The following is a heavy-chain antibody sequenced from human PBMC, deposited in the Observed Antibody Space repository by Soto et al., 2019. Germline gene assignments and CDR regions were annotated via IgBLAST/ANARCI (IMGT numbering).Heavy chain of an antibody. CDR1: GFTFSSYG. Sequence: GESLKISCAASGFTFSSYGMHWVRQAPGKGLEWVAVISYDGSNKYYADSVKGRFTISRDNSKNTLYLQMNSLRAEDTAVYYCAKDQDTMIVEYYFDYWGQGTLVTVSS. CDR2: ISYDGSNK. D-gene: IGHD3-22*01. V-gene: IGHV3-30*18. J-gene: IGHJ4*02. CDR3: AKDQDTMIVEYYFDY.